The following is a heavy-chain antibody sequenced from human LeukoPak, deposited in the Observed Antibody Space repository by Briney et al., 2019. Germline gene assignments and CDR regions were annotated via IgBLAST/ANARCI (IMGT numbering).Heavy chain of an antibody. CDR2: IYYSGST. V-gene: IGHV4-59*01. Sequence: SETLSLTCTVSGASISSYYWSWIRQPPGKGLEWIGYIYYSGSTNYNPSLKSRVTISVDTSENQFSLRLSSVTAADTAVYYCARDGAWSTWNYFDYWGQGTLVTVSS. CDR1: GASISSYY. D-gene: IGHD2-2*01. CDR3: ARDGAWSTWNYFDY. J-gene: IGHJ4*02.